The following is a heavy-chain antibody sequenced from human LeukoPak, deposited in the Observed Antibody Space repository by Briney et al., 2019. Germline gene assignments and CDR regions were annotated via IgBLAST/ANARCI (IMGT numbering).Heavy chain of an antibody. V-gene: IGHV4-59*08. D-gene: IGHD1-7*01. CDR2: IYYSGST. CDR1: GGSISSYY. Sequence: PSETLSLTCTVSGGSISSYYWSWIRQPPGKGLEWIGYIYYSGSTNYNPSLKSRVTISVDTSKNQFSLKLSSVTAADTAVYYCARSITGTTRAFDIWGQGTMATVSS. J-gene: IGHJ3*02. CDR3: ARSITGTTRAFDI.